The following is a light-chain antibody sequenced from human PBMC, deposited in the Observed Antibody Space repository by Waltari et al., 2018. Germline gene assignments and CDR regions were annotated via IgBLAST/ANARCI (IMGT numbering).Light chain of an antibody. CDR2: RDN. CDR3: GAWDDSLDGLVL. J-gene: IGLJ2*01. Sequence: QSVLTQPPSASGTPGQKVTLSCSGSSSNIGTNSVNWYQHRPGTAPRLLIYRDNKRPPRVPDRFLCATSGSSAALAISGRQSDDEGDYSCGAWDDSLDGLVLFGGGPKLTVL. V-gene: IGLV1-44*01. CDR1: SSNIGTNS.